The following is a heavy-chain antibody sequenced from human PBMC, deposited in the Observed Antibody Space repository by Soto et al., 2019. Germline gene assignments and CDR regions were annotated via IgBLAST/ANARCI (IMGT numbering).Heavy chain of an antibody. J-gene: IGHJ6*02. CDR2: INAGNGNT. Sequence: ASVKVSCKASGYTFTSYAMHWVRQAPGQRLEWMGWINAGNGNTKYSQKFQGRVTITRDTSASTAYMELSSLGSEDTAVYYCAREGVTTAHYYYGMDVWGQGTTVTVSS. D-gene: IGHD4-4*01. V-gene: IGHV1-3*01. CDR3: AREGVTTAHYYYGMDV. CDR1: GYTFTSYA.